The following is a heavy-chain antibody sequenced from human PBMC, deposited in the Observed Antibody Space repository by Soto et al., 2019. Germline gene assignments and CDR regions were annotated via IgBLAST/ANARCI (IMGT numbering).Heavy chain of an antibody. J-gene: IGHJ2*01. CDR2: ISGSGGST. CDR3: AKYNGDQDWYFDL. V-gene: IGHV3-23*01. Sequence: EVQLLESGGGLVQPGGSLRLSCAASGFTFSSYAMSWVRQAPGKGLEWVSAISGSGGSTYYADSVKGRFTVSRDNSKNTLYLQMNSLRAEDTAVYYCAKYNGDQDWYFDLWGRGTLVTVSS. D-gene: IGHD4-17*01. CDR1: GFTFSSYA.